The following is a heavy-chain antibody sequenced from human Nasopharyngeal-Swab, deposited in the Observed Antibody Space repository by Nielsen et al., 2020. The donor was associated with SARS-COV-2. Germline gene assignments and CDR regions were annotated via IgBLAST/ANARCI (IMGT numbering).Heavy chain of an antibody. J-gene: IGHJ6*02. Sequence: GESLKISFAASGFTFSSYSMNWVRQAPGKGLEWVSSISSSSSYIYYADSVKGRFTISRDNAKNSLYLQMNSLRAEDTAVYYCARGQYCSSTSCYARGYYYYYGMDVWGQGITVTVSS. D-gene: IGHD2-2*01. V-gene: IGHV3-21*01. CDR3: ARGQYCSSTSCYARGYYYYYGMDV. CDR2: ISSSSSYI. CDR1: GFTFSSYS.